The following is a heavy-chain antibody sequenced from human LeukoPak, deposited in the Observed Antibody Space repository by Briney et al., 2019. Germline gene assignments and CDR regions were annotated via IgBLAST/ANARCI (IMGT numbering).Heavy chain of an antibody. Sequence: GGSLRLSCAASGIAFSSNAMSWVRQTPGKGLEWVSSISSSGDVTSYADSVKGRFTISRDRSKNTLYLQMYSLRAEDTAVYYCAKRDTSGYYYFDYWGQGTLVTVSS. CDR2: ISSSGDVT. D-gene: IGHD3-22*01. V-gene: IGHV3-23*01. CDR1: GIAFSSNA. J-gene: IGHJ4*02. CDR3: AKRDTSGYYYFDY.